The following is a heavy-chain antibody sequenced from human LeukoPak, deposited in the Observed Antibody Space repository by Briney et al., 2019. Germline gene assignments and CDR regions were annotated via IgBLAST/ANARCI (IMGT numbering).Heavy chain of an antibody. J-gene: IGHJ6*02. CDR3: ARAHLGLPGKYYYYGMDV. V-gene: IGHV3-30-3*01. CDR1: GFTFSSYA. CDR2: ISYDGSNK. Sequence: GGSLRLSCAASGFTFSSYAMHWVRQAPGKGLEWVAVISYDGSNKYYADSVKGRFTISRDNSKNTLYLQMNSLRSEDTAVYYCARAHLGLPGKYYYYGMDVWGQGTTVTVSS. D-gene: IGHD1-14*01.